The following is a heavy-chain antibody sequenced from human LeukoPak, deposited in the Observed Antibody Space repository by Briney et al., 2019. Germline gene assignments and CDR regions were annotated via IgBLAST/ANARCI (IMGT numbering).Heavy chain of an antibody. CDR2: ISSSSSYI. J-gene: IGHJ3*02. Sequence: PGGSLRLSFAAPGFNFSSYTITLVRQAPGKGLEWVSSISSSSSYIYYADSVKGRFTISRDNAKSSLYLQMNSLRAEDTAVYYSERDFPQPSSGLFENPGAALDIWGQGTMVTVSS. CDR3: ERDFPQPSSGLFENPGAALDI. D-gene: IGHD6-25*01. CDR1: GFNFSSYT. V-gene: IGHV3-21*01.